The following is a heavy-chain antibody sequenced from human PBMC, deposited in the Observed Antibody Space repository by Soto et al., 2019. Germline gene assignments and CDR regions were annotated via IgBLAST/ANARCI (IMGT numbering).Heavy chain of an antibody. V-gene: IGHV3-23*01. CDR3: ATAGISSGWSPSSFDY. D-gene: IGHD6-19*01. CDR2: LSGTGGST. Sequence: EVQLLESGGGLVQPGRSLRLSCSASGFTFSSYALNWVRQAPGKWLEWGSALSGTGGSTYYADPVKGRFTISRDNAENTLYPQMHSLRCEVTAVFFCATAGISSGWSPSSFDYWGQGTLVTVSS. J-gene: IGHJ4*02. CDR1: GFTFSSYA.